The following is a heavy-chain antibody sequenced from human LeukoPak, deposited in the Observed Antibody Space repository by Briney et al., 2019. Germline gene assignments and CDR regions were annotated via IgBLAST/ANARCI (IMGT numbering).Heavy chain of an antibody. D-gene: IGHD6-6*01. CDR1: GYTLTELS. CDR2: FDPEDGET. V-gene: IGHV1-24*01. J-gene: IGHJ6*03. CDR3: ATVPYSSPSDYYYYYMDV. Sequence: ASVKVSCKVSGYTLTELSMHWVRQAPGKGLEWMGGFDPEDGETIYAQKFQGRVTMTEDTSTDTAYMELSSLRSEDTAVYYCATVPYSSPSDYYYYYMDVWGKGTTVTVSS.